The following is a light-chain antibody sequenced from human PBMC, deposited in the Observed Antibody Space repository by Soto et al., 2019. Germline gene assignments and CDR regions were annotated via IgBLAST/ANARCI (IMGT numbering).Light chain of an antibody. V-gene: IGLV1-40*01. J-gene: IGLJ2*01. Sequence: VLTQPPSVSGAPGQTITISCTGDSSNIGAGYDVHWYQQLPGTAPKLLIYVNINRPSGVPDRFSASRSDSSASLAITGLQAEDEADYYCQSYDSSLSVIFGGGTKLTVL. CDR1: SSNIGAGYD. CDR2: VNI. CDR3: QSYDSSLSVI.